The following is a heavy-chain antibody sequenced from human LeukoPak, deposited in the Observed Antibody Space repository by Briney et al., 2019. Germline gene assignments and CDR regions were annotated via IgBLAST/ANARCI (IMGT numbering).Heavy chain of an antibody. CDR2: IYPGDSDT. D-gene: IGHD3-22*01. V-gene: IGHV5-51*01. CDR3: VRNPTDSSGYD. J-gene: IGHJ4*02. CDR1: GYTFINYW. Sequence: GESLKISCKGSGYTFINYWIAWVRQMPGKGLEWMGIIYPGDSDTRYSPSFQGQVTISADKSISTAYLQWSSLKASDTAMYYCVRNPTDSSGYDWGQGTLVTVSS.